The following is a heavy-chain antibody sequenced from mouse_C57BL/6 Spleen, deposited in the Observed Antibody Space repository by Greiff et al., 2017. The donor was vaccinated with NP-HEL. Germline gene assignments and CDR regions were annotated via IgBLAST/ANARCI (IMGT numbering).Heavy chain of an antibody. D-gene: IGHD2-5*01. CDR2: IHPNSGST. Sequence: QVHVKQPGAELVKPGASVKLSCKASGYTFTSYWMHWVKQRPGQGLEWIGMIHPNSGSTNYNEKFKSKATLTVDKSSSTAYMQLSSLTSEDSAVYYCARGLDSNYFYAMDYWGQGTSVTVSS. CDR3: ARGLDSNYFYAMDY. CDR1: GYTFTSYW. V-gene: IGHV1-64*01. J-gene: IGHJ4*01.